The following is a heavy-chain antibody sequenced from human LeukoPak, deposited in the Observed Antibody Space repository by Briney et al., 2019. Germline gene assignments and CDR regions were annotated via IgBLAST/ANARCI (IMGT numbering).Heavy chain of an antibody. CDR3: ARDSDYYDSSGYPLFDY. Sequence: GASVKVSCKASGYTFTSYGISWVRQAPGQGREWMGWISAYNGNTNYAQKLQGRVTMTTDTSTSTAYMELRSLRSDDTAVYYCARDSDYYDSSGYPLFDYWGQGTLVTVSS. CDR1: GYTFTSYG. J-gene: IGHJ4*02. V-gene: IGHV1-18*01. CDR2: ISAYNGNT. D-gene: IGHD3-22*01.